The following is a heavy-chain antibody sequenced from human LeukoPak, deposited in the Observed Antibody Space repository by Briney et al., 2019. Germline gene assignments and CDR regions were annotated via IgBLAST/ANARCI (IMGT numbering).Heavy chain of an antibody. CDR2: MNPNNGNT. Sequence: ASVKVSCKASGYTFTSYDINWVRQATGQGLEWMGWMNPNNGNTGYAQKFQGRVTMTRNTSISTAYMELSSLRSEDTAVYYCARWSSSGWYVYYGMDVWGQGTTVTVSS. V-gene: IGHV1-8*01. D-gene: IGHD6-19*01. CDR3: ARWSSSGWYVYYGMDV. J-gene: IGHJ6*02. CDR1: GYTFTSYD.